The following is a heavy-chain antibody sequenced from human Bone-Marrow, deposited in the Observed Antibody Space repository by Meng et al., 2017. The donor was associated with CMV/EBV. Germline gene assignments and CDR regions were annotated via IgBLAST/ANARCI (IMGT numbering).Heavy chain of an antibody. CDR3: ARVRSEYSGYYLFDY. D-gene: IGHD3-22*01. CDR1: DSSISSHYF. J-gene: IGHJ4*02. CDR2: IPHSGYA. V-gene: IGHV4-38-2*02. Sequence: GSLRLSCTVSDSSISSHYFWAWIRQSPEEGLEWIGTIPHSGYAYYNPSLMSRVTMSVDTSKSQFSLRVNSVTAADTALYYCARVRSEYSGYYLFDYWGQGTLAAVSS.